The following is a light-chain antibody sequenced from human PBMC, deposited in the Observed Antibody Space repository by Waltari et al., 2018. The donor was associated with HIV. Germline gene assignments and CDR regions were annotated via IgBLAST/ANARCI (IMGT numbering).Light chain of an antibody. V-gene: IGKV1-39*01. J-gene: IGKJ5*01. CDR1: QNIKTL. CDR2: GVS. Sequence: QLTQSPSSLSSSLGDHATITCRASQNIKTLLNWYQLRPGKAPRLLIYGVSGLPTGVPSRFNGGGSGSDFTLTINNLQPEDFASYFCQQTYSVSITFGPGTRVEI. CDR3: QQTYSVSIT.